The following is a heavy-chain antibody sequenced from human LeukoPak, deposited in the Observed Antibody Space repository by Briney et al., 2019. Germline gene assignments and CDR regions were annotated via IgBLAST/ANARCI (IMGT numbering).Heavy chain of an antibody. CDR1: GFTFSSYS. D-gene: IGHD5-12*01. J-gene: IGHJ3*02. V-gene: IGHV3-48*01. CDR3: AREDSGYGYAFDI. CDR2: ISSSSRTT. Sequence: GGSLRLSCAASGFTFSSYSMNWVRQAPGKGLEWVSYISSSSRTTYYADSVKGRFTISRDNAKNSLYLQMNSLRAEDTAVYYCAREDSGYGYAFDIWGQGTMVAVSS.